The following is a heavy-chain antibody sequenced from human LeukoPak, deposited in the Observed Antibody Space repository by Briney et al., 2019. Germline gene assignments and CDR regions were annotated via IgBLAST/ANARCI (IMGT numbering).Heavy chain of an antibody. CDR3: SRGVDDYIWGSHRYFDY. V-gene: IGHV3-49*03. D-gene: IGHD3-16*01. J-gene: IGHJ4*02. Sequence: PGGSLRLSCTTSGFTFGDYALSWFRQAPGKGLEWVGFIRSKTFGGTREYAASVKGRFTISRDDSKSTAHLQMSSLKTEDTAVYYCSRGVDDYIWGSHRYFDYWGQGTLVTVSS. CDR1: GFTFGDYA. CDR2: IRSKTFGGTR.